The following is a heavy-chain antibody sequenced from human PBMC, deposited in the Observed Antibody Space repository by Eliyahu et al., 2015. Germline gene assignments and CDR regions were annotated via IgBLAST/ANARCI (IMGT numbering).Heavy chain of an antibody. D-gene: IGHD6-19*01. Sequence: QVQLVQSGAEVKKPGSSVKVXCKASGGTFSSYAXSWXRQAPGQGLEWMGGIIPIFGTANYAQKFQGRVTITADESTSTAYMELSSLRSEDTAVYYCARGLTDSSGWCYFDYWGQGTLVTVSS. V-gene: IGHV1-69*01. CDR2: IIPIFGTA. CDR3: ARGLTDSSGWCYFDY. J-gene: IGHJ4*02. CDR1: GGTFSSYA.